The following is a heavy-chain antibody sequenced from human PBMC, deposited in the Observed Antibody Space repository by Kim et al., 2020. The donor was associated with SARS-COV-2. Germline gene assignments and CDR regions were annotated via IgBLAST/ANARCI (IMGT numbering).Heavy chain of an antibody. CDR3: ARGGGSTFDY. D-gene: IGHD6-13*01. J-gene: IGHJ4*02. Sequence: NTDYAQKLQGRVTMTTDTSTSTAYMELRSLRSDDKAVYYCARGGGSTFDYWGQGTLVTVSS. CDR2: NT. V-gene: IGHV1-18*01.